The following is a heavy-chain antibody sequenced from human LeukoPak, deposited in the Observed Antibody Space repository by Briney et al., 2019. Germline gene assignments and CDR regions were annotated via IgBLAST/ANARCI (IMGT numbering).Heavy chain of an antibody. J-gene: IGHJ5*02. CDR3: ARGRWFDP. CDR2: INHSGST. V-gene: IGHV4-34*01. Sequence: PSETLSLTCAVYGGSFSGYYWSWIRQPPGKGLEWIGEINHSGSTNYNPSLKSRITISVDTSKNQFSLKLSSVTAADTAVYYCARGRWFDPWGQGTLVTVSS. CDR1: GGSFSGYY.